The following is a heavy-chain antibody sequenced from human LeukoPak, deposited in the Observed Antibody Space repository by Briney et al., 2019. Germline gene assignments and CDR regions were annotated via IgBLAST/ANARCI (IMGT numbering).Heavy chain of an antibody. J-gene: IGHJ6*02. CDR3: AKPPPDNYHYYYGMDV. CDR2: ISSNSKYT. CDR1: GFMFSDYF. Sequence: GSLRLSCAASGFMFSDYFMSWIRQAPGKELEWISYISSNSKYTKYADSVKGRFTISRDNAKKSLYLQMNSLRAEDTAVYYCAKPPPDNYHYYYGMDVWGQGTTVTVSS. V-gene: IGHV3-11*03.